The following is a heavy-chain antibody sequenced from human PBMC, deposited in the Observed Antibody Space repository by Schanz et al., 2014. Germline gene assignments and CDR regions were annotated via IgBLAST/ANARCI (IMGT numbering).Heavy chain of an antibody. CDR2: IKQDGSEK. CDR3: ARGVRIDY. J-gene: IGHJ4*02. D-gene: IGHD3-3*01. Sequence: VQLVESGGDLVKPGGSLRLSCEASGFTFSNYGMNWVRQAPEKGLEWVANIKQDGSEKYYVDSVKGRFTISRDNAKNSRYLQMNSLTAEDTAVYYCARGVRIDYWGQGTLVTVSA. V-gene: IGHV3-7*01. CDR1: GFTFSNYG.